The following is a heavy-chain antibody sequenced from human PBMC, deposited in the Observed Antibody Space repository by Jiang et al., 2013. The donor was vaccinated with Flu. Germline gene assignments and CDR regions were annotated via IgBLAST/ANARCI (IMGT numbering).Heavy chain of an antibody. CDR2: IYYNGIT. D-gene: IGHD1-26*01. CDR1: GDSISSGSHY. Sequence: GDSISSGSHYWGWIRQPPREGPGVGLGSIYYNGITYYNPSLKSRVAISIDTSTNEFSLKLTSVTAADTAVYYCTRHDQSRVGAENWFGPWGQGTLVTVSS. V-gene: IGHV4-39*01. J-gene: IGHJ5*02. CDR3: TRHDQSRVGAENWFGP.